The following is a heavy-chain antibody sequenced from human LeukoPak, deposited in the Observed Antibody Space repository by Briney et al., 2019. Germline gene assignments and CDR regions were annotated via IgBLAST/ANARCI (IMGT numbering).Heavy chain of an antibody. Sequence: ASETLSLTCAVYGGSGSGDYWGWLRQPPGKGLEWIGEINHSGSTNYNPSLKSRVTISVDTSKNQFSLKLSSVTAADTAVYYCARQVSSSGYYNWFDPWGQGTLVTVSS. V-gene: IGHV4-34*01. D-gene: IGHD3-22*01. CDR3: ARQVSSSGYYNWFDP. CDR1: GGSGSGDY. CDR2: INHSGST. J-gene: IGHJ5*02.